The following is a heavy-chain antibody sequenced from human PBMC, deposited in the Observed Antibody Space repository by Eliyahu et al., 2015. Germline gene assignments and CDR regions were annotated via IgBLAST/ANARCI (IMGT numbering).Heavy chain of an antibody. CDR3: AREEGGGVFGY. V-gene: IGHV4-4*07. Sequence: QVQLQESGPGLVKPSETLSLTCSVXXGSISTXYWSWIRPPAXKGLXWIGRXYTSGTTHYHPSLKSRVTMSLDTSKNKFSLRLSSVTAADTAVYYCAREEGGGVFGYWGQGTLVTVSS. CDR1: XGSISTXY. CDR2: XYTSGTT. D-gene: IGHD3-16*01. J-gene: IGHJ4*01.